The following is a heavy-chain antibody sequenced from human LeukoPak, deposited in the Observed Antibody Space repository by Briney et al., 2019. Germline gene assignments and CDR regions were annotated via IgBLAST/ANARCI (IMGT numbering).Heavy chain of an antibody. Sequence: GGSLRLSCAVSGFTFTTYWMTRVRQAPGKGLEWVANINQDGSAKYYVDSMKGRFTISRDNAKNSLYLEMNSLRAEDTAVYYCARDRSSGCDYWGQGTLVSVSS. D-gene: IGHD3-22*01. CDR3: ARDRSSGCDY. CDR1: GFTFTTYW. CDR2: INQDGSAK. V-gene: IGHV3-7*01. J-gene: IGHJ4*02.